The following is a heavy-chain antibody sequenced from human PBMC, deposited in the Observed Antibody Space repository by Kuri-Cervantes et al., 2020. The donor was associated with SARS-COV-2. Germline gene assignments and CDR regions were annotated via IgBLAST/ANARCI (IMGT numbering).Heavy chain of an antibody. CDR1: GFTFSSYA. CDR2: VSGSGVST. Sequence: GESLKISCTASGFTFSSYAMSWVRQAPGKGLEWVSTVSGSGVSTYYADSVKGRFTISRDNSASTMFLQMNSLRAEDTALYFCAKDLISASCFGSGSPDYWGQGTLVTVSS. D-gene: IGHD3-10*01. V-gene: IGHV3-23*01. J-gene: IGHJ4*02. CDR3: AKDLISASCFGSGSPDY.